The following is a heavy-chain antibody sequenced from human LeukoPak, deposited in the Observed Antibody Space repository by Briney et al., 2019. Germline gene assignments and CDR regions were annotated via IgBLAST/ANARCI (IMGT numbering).Heavy chain of an antibody. CDR1: GGSISSYY. Sequence: SETLSLTCTVSGGSISSYYWSWIRQPPGKGLEWIGEINHSGSTNYNPSLKSRVTISVDTSKNQFSLKLSSVTAADTAVYYCARGDYYDSSGYLTPSPAFDIWGQGTMVTVSS. V-gene: IGHV4-34*01. CDR2: INHSGST. D-gene: IGHD3-22*01. CDR3: ARGDYYDSSGYLTPSPAFDI. J-gene: IGHJ3*02.